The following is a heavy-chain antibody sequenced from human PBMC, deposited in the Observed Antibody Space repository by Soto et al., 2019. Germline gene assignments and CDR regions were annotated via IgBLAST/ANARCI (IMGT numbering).Heavy chain of an antibody. CDR2: ISSSGSTI. D-gene: IGHD3-22*01. V-gene: IGHV3-11*01. J-gene: IGHJ3*01. Sequence: GGSLRLSCAASGFTFSDYYMSWIRQAPGKGLEWVSYISSSGSTIYYADSVKGRFTISRDNAKNSLYLQMNSLRAEDTAVYYCARDEDYYDSSGYLAFDLWGQGTMVTVSS. CDR3: ARDEDYYDSSGYLAFDL. CDR1: GFTFSDYY.